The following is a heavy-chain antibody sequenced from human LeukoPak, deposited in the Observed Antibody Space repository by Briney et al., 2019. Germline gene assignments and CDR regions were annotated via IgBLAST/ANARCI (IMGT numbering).Heavy chain of an antibody. CDR1: GYTFTSYY. V-gene: IGHV1-46*01. D-gene: IGHD2-8*01. CDR3: AREAGWPLNENCTNGVCPFDY. J-gene: IGHJ4*02. CDR2: INPSGGST. Sequence: ASVKVSCKASGYTFTSYYMHWVRQAPGQGLKWMGIINPSGGSTSYAQKFQGRVTMTRDTSTSTVYMELSSLRSEDTAVYYCAREAGWPLNENCTNGVCPFDYWGQGTLVTVSS.